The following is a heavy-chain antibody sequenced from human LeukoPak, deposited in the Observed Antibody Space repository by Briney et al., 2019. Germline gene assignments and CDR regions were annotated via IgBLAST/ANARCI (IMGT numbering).Heavy chain of an antibody. D-gene: IGHD5-18*01. Sequence: ASVKVSCKASGGTFSSYAISWVRQAPGQGLEWMGGIIPIFGTANYAQKFQGRVTITTDESTSTAYMELSSLRSEDTAVYYCASQKLPLNSCGLRMDAFDIWGQGTMVTVSS. CDR2: IIPIFGTA. CDR3: ASQKLPLNSCGLRMDAFDI. CDR1: GGTFSSYA. J-gene: IGHJ3*02. V-gene: IGHV1-69*05.